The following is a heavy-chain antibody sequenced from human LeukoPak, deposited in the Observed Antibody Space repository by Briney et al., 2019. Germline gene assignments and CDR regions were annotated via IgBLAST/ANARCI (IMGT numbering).Heavy chain of an antibody. CDR1: GGTFSSYA. Sequence: SVKVSCKASGGTFSSYAISWVRQAPGQGLEWMGGIIPIFGTTNYAQKFQGRITITADESTSTAYMELSSLRSEDTAVYYCTRHSTTVTTYYYYYYAMDVWGQGTTVTVSS. D-gene: IGHD4-17*01. CDR3: TRHSTTVTTYYYYYYAMDV. CDR2: IIPIFGTT. V-gene: IGHV1-69*13. J-gene: IGHJ6*02.